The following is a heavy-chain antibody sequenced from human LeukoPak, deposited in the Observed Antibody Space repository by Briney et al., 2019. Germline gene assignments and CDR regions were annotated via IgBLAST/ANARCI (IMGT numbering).Heavy chain of an antibody. CDR2: INPNSGGT. Sequence: ASVKVSCKASGYTFTGYYMHWVRQAPGQGLEWMGWINPNSGGTNYAQKFQGRVTMTRDTSISTAYMELSRLRSDDTAVYYCARDLFAGSGNPVDDYWGQGTLVTVSS. CDR1: GYTFTGYY. CDR3: ARDLFAGSGNPVDDY. J-gene: IGHJ4*02. D-gene: IGHD3-10*01. V-gene: IGHV1-2*02.